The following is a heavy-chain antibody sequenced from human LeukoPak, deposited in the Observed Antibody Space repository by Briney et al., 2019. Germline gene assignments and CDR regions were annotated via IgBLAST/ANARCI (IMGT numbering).Heavy chain of an antibody. J-gene: IGHJ4*02. D-gene: IGHD6-19*01. CDR1: GYTFTSYY. CDR3: ARDGAVPGTGDPPEYYFDY. Sequence: ASVKVSCKASGYTFTSYYMHWVRPAPGQGLEWMGIINPSGGSTSYAQKFQGRVTMTRDTSTSTVYMELSSLRSEDTAVYYCARDGAVPGTGDPPEYYFDYWGQGTLVTVAS. V-gene: IGHV1-46*01. CDR2: INPSGGST.